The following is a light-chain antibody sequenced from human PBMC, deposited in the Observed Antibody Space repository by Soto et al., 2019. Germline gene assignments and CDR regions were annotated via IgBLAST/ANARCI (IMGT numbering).Light chain of an antibody. CDR3: SSYTSSSTLYV. V-gene: IGLV1-40*01. J-gene: IGLJ1*01. CDR1: SSNIGAGYD. Sequence: QSVLTQPPSVSGAPGQRVTISCTGSSSNIGAGYDVHWYRQLPGTAPKLMIYEVNNRPSGVSNRFSGSKSGNTASLTISGLQAEDEADYYCSSYTSSSTLYVFGTGTKVTVL. CDR2: EVN.